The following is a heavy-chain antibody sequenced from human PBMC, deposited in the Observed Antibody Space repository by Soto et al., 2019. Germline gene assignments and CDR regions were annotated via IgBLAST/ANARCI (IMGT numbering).Heavy chain of an antibody. V-gene: IGHV1-2*04. CDR2: INPNSGDT. D-gene: IGHD6-19*01. Sequence: ASVKVSFQGSWYIFTGYYMQWGRPAPGQRLEGNGWINPNSGDTNYTQKFQGWVTMTRDTSISTAYMELSRLRSDDTAVYYCATSRISIAVAGETEYYFDYWGQGTLVTVSS. CDR3: ATSRISIAVAGETEYYFDY. CDR1: WYIFTGYY. J-gene: IGHJ4*02.